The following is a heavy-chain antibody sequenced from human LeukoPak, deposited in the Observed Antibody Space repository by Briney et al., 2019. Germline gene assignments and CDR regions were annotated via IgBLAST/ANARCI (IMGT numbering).Heavy chain of an antibody. D-gene: IGHD3-10*01. Sequence: PGGSLRLSCAATGPTFITDWMHWVRQAPGKGLVWVSRINSDGSSTTYADSVKGRFTISRDDAKNTLYLQMNSLRAEDTAVYYCVSDVGDWGQGTLVTVSS. CDR3: VSDVGD. CDR1: GPTFITDW. J-gene: IGHJ4*02. V-gene: IGHV3-74*01. CDR2: INSDGSST.